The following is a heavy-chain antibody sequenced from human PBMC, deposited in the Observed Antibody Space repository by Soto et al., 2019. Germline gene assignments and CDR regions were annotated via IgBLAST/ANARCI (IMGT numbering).Heavy chain of an antibody. Sequence: PGESLKISCKGVGYTFPTYWIGWVRQMPGKGLEWMGLIYPDDSDTKYSPSFQGQVTISVDKSTSTAFLQWRSLKATDTGMYFCARSKTSGGWPGAFDIWGQGTMVTVSS. J-gene: IGHJ3*02. D-gene: IGHD6-25*01. CDR3: ARSKTSGGWPGAFDI. CDR2: IYPDDSDT. CDR1: GYTFPTYW. V-gene: IGHV5-51*01.